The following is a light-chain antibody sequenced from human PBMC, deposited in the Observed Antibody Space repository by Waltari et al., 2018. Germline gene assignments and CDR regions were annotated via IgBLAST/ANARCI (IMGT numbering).Light chain of an antibody. Sequence: DIQMTQSPSTLSASVGDRVTITCRASQSIGSLLAWYQQKPRKAPKLLIYDASSLESVFPSRFSGSGSGTEFTLTINSLQPDDFATYSCQQYYSYFTFGGGAKVEIK. V-gene: IGKV1-5*01. CDR1: QSIGSL. CDR2: DAS. CDR3: QQYYSYFT. J-gene: IGKJ4*01.